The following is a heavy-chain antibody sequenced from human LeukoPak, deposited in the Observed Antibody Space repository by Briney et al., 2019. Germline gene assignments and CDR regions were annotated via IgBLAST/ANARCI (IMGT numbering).Heavy chain of an antibody. CDR1: GYSFTSYW. J-gene: IGHJ5*02. Sequence: GESLKISCKGSGYSFTSYWIGWVRQMPGKGLEWMGIIYPGDSDTRYSPSFQGQVTISAGKSISTAYLQWSSLKASDTAMYYCARLRDNVVVPAAIVGFDPWGQGTLVTVSS. V-gene: IGHV5-51*01. CDR3: ARLRDNVVVPAAIVGFDP. D-gene: IGHD2-2*01. CDR2: IYPGDSDT.